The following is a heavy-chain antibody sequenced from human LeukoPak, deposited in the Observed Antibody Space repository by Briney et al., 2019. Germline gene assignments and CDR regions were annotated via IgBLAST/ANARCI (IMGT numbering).Heavy chain of an antibody. CDR2: ISGSGFST. Sequence: GGSLRLSCVVSGFSLSDYWMYWVRQPPGKGLEWVSGISGSGFSTYYADSVKGRFTISRDNSKNTVYLQMNNLKAEDTAVYYCAKAQELGNYEFFLFDYWGQGTLVTVSS. J-gene: IGHJ4*02. CDR3: AKAQELGNYEFFLFDY. V-gene: IGHV3-23*01. CDR1: GFSLSDYW. D-gene: IGHD7-27*01.